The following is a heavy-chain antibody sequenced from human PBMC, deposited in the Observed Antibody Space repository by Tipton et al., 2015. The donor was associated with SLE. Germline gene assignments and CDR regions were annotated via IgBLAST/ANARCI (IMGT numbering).Heavy chain of an antibody. Sequence: TLSLTCAVYGGSFSSHYWSWIRQPPGKGLEWIGYIYYSGSTNYNPSLKSRVTISVDTSKNQFSLKLSSVTAADTAVDYCARAAAVAPSDNWFDPWGQGTLGTVSS. D-gene: IGHD6-19*01. CDR1: GGSFSSHY. J-gene: IGHJ5*02. V-gene: IGHV4-59*11. CDR2: IYYSGST. CDR3: ARAAAVAPSDNWFDP.